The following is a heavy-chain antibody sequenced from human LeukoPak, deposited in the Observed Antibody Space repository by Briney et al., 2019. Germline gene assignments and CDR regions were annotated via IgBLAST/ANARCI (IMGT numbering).Heavy chain of an antibody. Sequence: GGSLRLSCAASGFTVSGNYMNWVRQAPGKGLEWVSVIYSGGDTYYADSVKGRFTISRHNSQNTLYLQMNSLRTEDTAVYYCTNRQAWGQGTLVTVSS. CDR3: TNRQA. CDR1: GFTVSGNY. V-gene: IGHV3-53*04. J-gene: IGHJ5*02. CDR2: IYSGGDT.